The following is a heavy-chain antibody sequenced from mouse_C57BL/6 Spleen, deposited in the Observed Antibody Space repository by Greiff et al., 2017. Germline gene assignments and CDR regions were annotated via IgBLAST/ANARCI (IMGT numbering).Heavy chain of an antibody. CDR2: INPGSGGT. D-gene: IGHD1-1*01. CDR3: ARQDYGIGVAY. J-gene: IGHJ3*01. V-gene: IGHV1-54*01. CDR1: GYAFTNYL. Sequence: QVQLQQSGAELVRPGTSVKVSCKASGYAFTNYLIEWVKQRPGQGLEWIGVINPGSGGTNYNEKFKGKATLTADKSSSTAYMQLSSLTSEDSAVYFCARQDYGIGVAYWGQGTLVTVSA.